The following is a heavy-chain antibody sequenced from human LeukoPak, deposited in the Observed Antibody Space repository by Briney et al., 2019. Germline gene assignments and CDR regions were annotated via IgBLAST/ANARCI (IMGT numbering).Heavy chain of an antibody. J-gene: IGHJ4*02. D-gene: IGHD4-17*01. CDR2: IWYGGSNK. V-gene: IGHV3-33*08. CDR1: GFTFSSYG. CDR3: ARDRGDYGDYGGHY. Sequence: PGGSLRLSCAASGFTFSSYGMHWVRQAPGKGLEWVAVIWYGGSNKYYADSVKGRFTISRDNSKNTLYLQMNSLRAEDTAVYYCARDRGDYGDYGGHYWGQGALVTVSS.